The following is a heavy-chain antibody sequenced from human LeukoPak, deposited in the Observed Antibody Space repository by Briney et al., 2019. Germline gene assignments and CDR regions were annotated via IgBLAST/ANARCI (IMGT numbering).Heavy chain of an antibody. CDR1: GFTFSSYD. CDR2: IRYDRSDK. V-gene: IGHV3-30*02. J-gene: IGHJ4*02. CDR3: AKRGGSFIGYFDY. Sequence: GGSLRLSCAASGFTFSSYDMHWVRQAPGKGLEWVAFIRYDRSDKFYADSVKGRFTISRDNSKNTLYLQLNSLRAEDTAVYYCAKRGGSFIGYFDYWGQGALVTVSS. D-gene: IGHD1-26*01.